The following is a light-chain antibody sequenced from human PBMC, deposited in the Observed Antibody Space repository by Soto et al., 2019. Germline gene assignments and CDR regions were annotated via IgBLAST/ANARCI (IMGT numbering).Light chain of an antibody. CDR3: AAWDDRLSVV. CDR2: RNN. CDR1: SSNIGSNY. Sequence: QSVLTQPPSASGTPGQRVTISCSGSSSNIGSNYVYWYQQLPGTAPKLLIYRNNQRPSGVPDRFSGSKSGTSASLAIIGLRSEDEADYYCAAWDDRLSVVFGGGTQLTVL. J-gene: IGLJ2*01. V-gene: IGLV1-47*01.